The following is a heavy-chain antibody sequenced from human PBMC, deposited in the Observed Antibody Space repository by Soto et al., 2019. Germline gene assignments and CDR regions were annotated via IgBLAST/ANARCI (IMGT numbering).Heavy chain of an antibody. J-gene: IGHJ4*02. CDR2: ISDDGNTK. V-gene: IGHV3-30-3*01. CDR3: ARDYSSYGPFDY. CDR1: GFTFSTYA. D-gene: IGHD5-18*01. Sequence: GGSLRLSCAASGFTFSTYAMYWVRQAPGRGLEWVAVISDDGNTKYYADSVKGRFTISRDNAKNSLYLQMNSLRAEDTAVYYCARDYSSYGPFDYWGQGTLVTVSS.